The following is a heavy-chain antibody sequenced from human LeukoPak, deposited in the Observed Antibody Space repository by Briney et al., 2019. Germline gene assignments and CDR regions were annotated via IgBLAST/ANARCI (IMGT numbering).Heavy chain of an antibody. D-gene: IGHD4-11*01. J-gene: IGHJ6*03. CDR3: ARGRVSSSTWYSTYYYFFYMDF. CDR2: IHHGGTA. CDR1: GGSITSGNW. V-gene: IGHV4-4*02. Sequence: PSGTLSLTCAVSGGSITSGNWWTWVRQSPGKGLEWLGEIHHGGTANYNPSLNGRVSISRDTSNNFFSLRLRSVTAADTAVYFCARGRVSSSTWYSTYYYFFYMDFWGKGTTVTVSS.